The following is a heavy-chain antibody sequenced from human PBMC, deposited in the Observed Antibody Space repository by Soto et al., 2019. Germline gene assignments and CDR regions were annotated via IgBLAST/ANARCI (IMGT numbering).Heavy chain of an antibody. V-gene: IGHV4-30-4*08. J-gene: IGHJ4*02. D-gene: IGHD5-12*01. CDR2: SYYGGAT. CDR3: ASRQKQVALVEY. Sequence: PSETLSLTCNVSGGNIGSCDYYRSWTRQSPGQGLEWIGHSYYGGATYYSPSLKSRLTISVDASKNQFSMKLSSVTAADTAIYYCASRQKQVALVEYWGQGTLVTVSS. CDR1: GGNIGSCDYY.